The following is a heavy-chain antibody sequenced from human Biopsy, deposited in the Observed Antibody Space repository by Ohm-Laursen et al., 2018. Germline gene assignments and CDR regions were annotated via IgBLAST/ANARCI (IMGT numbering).Heavy chain of an antibody. V-gene: IGHV1-69*06. D-gene: IGHD2-15*01. Sequence: ASVKVSCKTSGGTLSNYAINWVRQAPGQGLEWMGGIIPIFDTANYAQKFQDRVTITADKSTFTAYMELSSLRSEDTAVYYCASDLLGREGYCGGRNCQIAYWGQGTLVTVSA. J-gene: IGHJ4*02. CDR1: GGTLSNYA. CDR2: IIPIFDTA. CDR3: ASDLLGREGYCGGRNCQIAY.